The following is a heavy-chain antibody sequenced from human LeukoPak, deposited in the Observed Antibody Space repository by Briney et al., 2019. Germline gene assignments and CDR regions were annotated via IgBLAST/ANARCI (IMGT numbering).Heavy chain of an antibody. J-gene: IGHJ4*02. Sequence: SETLSLTCTVSGGSISSYYWSWIRQPAGKGLEWIGRIYTSGSTNYNPSLKSRVTMSVDTSKDQFSLKLSSVTAADTAVYYCARGGNYYYGSGSFNFDYWGQGTLVTVSS. CDR1: GGSISSYY. D-gene: IGHD3-10*01. CDR2: IYTSGST. CDR3: ARGGNYYYGSGSFNFDY. V-gene: IGHV4-4*07.